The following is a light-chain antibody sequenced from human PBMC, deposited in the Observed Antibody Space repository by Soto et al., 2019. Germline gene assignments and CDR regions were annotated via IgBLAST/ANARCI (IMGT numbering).Light chain of an antibody. Sequence: EIVLTQSPGTLSLSPGESATLSCRASQSVSSSYLAWYQQKPGQAPRLLISAAYTRATGIPGRFSGSGSGTDFTLTIRNLEPEDFAVYYCQHYGGPFTFGPGTKLDIK. CDR1: QSVSSSY. J-gene: IGKJ3*01. CDR2: AAY. V-gene: IGKV3-20*01. CDR3: QHYGGPFT.